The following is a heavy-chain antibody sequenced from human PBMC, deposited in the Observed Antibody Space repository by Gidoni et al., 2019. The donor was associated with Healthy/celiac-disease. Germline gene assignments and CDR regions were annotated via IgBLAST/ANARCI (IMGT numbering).Heavy chain of an antibody. CDR2: INAGNGNT. V-gene: IGHV1-3*01. J-gene: IGHJ4*02. CDR1: GYTFTSYA. D-gene: IGHD6-19*01. CDR3: ARGRGGWTNLRRCYYFDY. Sequence: QVQLVQSGAEVKKPGASVKVSCKASGYTFTSYAMHWVRQAPGQRLEWMGWINAGNGNTKYSQKFQGRVTITRDTSASTAYMELSSLRSEDTAVYYCARGRGGWTNLRRCYYFDYWGQGTLVTVSS.